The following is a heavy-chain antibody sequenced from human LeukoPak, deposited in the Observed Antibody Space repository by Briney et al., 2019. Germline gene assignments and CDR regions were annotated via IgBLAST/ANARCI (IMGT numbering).Heavy chain of an antibody. D-gene: IGHD2-21*02. V-gene: IGHV4-61*02. CDR3: ARGVVTAIDY. Sequence: SETLSLTCTVSGGSISSGSYYWSWIRQPAGKGLEWIGRIYTSGSTNYNPSLKSRVTISVDTSKNQFSLKLSSVTAADTAVYYCARGVVTAIDYWGQGTLVTVSS. CDR1: GGSISSGSYY. J-gene: IGHJ4*02. CDR2: IYTSGST.